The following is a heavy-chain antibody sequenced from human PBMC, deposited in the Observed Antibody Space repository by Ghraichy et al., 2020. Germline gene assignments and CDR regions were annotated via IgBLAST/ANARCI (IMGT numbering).Heavy chain of an antibody. CDR1: GGSFNTYY. CDR2: INQSGSI. Sequence: SQTLSLTCALHGGSFNTYYWSWIRLPPGKGLEWIGEINQSGSINYNPSLKSRVTMSVDTSKNQFSLNLTSMTAADTAVYYCARLHHVICTSATCYPHYYYSSGVDVWGQGTTVTVSS. D-gene: IGHD2-2*01. CDR3: ARLHHVICTSATCYPHYYYSSGVDV. V-gene: IGHV4-34*01. J-gene: IGHJ6*02.